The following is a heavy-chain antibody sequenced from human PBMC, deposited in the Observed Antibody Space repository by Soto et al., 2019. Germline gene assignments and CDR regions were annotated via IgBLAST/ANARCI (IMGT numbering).Heavy chain of an antibody. D-gene: IGHD3-16*01. CDR2: IYWDDSK. CDR1: GFSLSTNGVG. Sequence: QITLKESGPPLVKPTQTLTLTCTFSGFSLSTNGVGVGWIRQPPGKALEWLALIYWDDSKEYSPSLRSRLTITKDTPKNQVGLTMTNMDPVDTATYYFAHKGGGDRILDFWGQGTLVTVSS. J-gene: IGHJ4*02. V-gene: IGHV2-5*02. CDR3: AHKGGGDRILDF.